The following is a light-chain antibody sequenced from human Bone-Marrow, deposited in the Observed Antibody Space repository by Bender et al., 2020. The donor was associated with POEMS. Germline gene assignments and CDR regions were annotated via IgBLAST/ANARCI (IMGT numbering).Light chain of an antibody. Sequence: QSVLTQPPSASGTPGQRVTISCSGSNSNIGTNAVNWYQQFPGTAPKLLIYSDNQRPSGVPDRFYAFKSGTSASLAISALQSEDEADYYCAAWDASLSDEGFSGGTKLTVL. CDR2: SDN. CDR1: NSNIGTNA. CDR3: AAWDASLSDEG. V-gene: IGLV1-44*01. J-gene: IGLJ3*02.